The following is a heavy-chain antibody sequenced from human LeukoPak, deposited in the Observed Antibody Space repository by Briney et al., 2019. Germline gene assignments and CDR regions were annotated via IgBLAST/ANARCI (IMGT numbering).Heavy chain of an antibody. D-gene: IGHD6-13*01. J-gene: IGHJ4*02. CDR3: ARASSSWYYYNHGRYYFDY. Sequence: SETLSLTCAVYGGSFSGYYWSWIRQPPGKGLEWIGEINHSGSTNYNPSLKSRVTISVDTSKNQFSLKLSSVTAADTAVYYCARASSSWYYYNHGRYYFDYWGQGTLVTVSS. CDR2: INHSGST. CDR1: GGSFSGYY. V-gene: IGHV4-34*01.